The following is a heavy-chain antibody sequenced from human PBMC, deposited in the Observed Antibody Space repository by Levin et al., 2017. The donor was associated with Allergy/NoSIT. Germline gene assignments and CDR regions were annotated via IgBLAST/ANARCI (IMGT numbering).Heavy chain of an antibody. Sequence: GESLKISCKASGYTFTGYYMHWVRQAPGQGLEWMGWINPNSGGTNYAQKFQGRVTMTRDTSISTAYMELSRLRSDDTAVYYCARDHGGSGSYYTEFDYWGQGTLVTVSS. J-gene: IGHJ4*02. CDR1: GYTFTGYY. CDR3: ARDHGGSGSYYTEFDY. V-gene: IGHV1-2*02. CDR2: INPNSGGT. D-gene: IGHD3-10*01.